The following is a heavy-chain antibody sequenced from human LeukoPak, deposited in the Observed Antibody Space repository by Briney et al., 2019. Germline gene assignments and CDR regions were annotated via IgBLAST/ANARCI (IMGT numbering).Heavy chain of an antibody. D-gene: IGHD1-26*01. CDR2: IYSGGST. J-gene: IGHJ3*02. V-gene: IGHV3-53*01. Sequence: PGGSLRLSCAASGFTVSSNYMSWVRQAPGKGLEWVSVIYSGGSTYYADSVKGRFTISRDNSKNTLYLQMNSLRAEDTAVYYCAAAHQIRKYSGRGFLHAFDIWGQGTMVTVSS. CDR3: AAAHQIRKYSGRGFLHAFDI. CDR1: GFTVSSNY.